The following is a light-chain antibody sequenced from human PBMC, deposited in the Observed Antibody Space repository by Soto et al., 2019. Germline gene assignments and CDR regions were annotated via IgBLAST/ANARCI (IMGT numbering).Light chain of an antibody. CDR1: QDIGKF. CDR3: QQADNLPVT. J-gene: IGKJ4*01. CDR2: DGS. V-gene: IGKV1-33*01. Sequence: DIRVTPSPSSLSASAGDRVTIICRASQDIGKFLNWYQQKPGEAPKLLIYDGSSLEEGVPSRFSGRASGTYFTCTISTFQLEDTATYYWQQADNLPVTFGGGT.